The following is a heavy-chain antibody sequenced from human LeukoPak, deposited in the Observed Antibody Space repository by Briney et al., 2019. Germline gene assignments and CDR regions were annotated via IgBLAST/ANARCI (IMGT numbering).Heavy chain of an antibody. CDR3: VKSGGLRVFSDWSESGY. Sequence: GGSLRLSCAASGFTFSSYAMSWVRQAPGKGLEWVSGISGSGGSTYYADSVKGRFTISRDNSRNTLSLQMSNLRADDTAIYYCVKSGGLRVFSDWSESGYWGQGTLVTVSS. CDR1: GFTFSSYA. V-gene: IGHV3-23*01. J-gene: IGHJ4*02. D-gene: IGHD6-19*01. CDR2: ISGSGGST.